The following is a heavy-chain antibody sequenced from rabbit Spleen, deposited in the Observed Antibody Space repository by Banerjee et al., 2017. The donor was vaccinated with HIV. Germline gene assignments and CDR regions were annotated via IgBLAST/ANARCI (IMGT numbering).Heavy chain of an antibody. CDR1: GFSFSSSDY. J-gene: IGHJ4*01. V-gene: IGHV1S40*01. CDR3: ARETDSGWGVVSFYFNL. CDR2: IAGSSGGFT. Sequence: QSLEESGGDLVKPGASLTLTCTASGFSFSSSDYMCWVRQAPGKGLEWIACIAGSSGGFTYSATWAKGRFTISKTSSTTVTLQMTSLTAADTATYFCARETDSGWGVVSFYFNLWGPGTLVTVS. D-gene: IGHD4-1*01.